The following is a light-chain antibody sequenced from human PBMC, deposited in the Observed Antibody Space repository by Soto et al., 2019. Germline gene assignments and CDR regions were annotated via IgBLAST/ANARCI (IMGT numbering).Light chain of an antibody. V-gene: IGLV2-14*01. CDR2: DVS. CDR3: KSFTTSSTYV. CDR1: SSDIGSYNY. Sequence: QSVLTQPASVSGSPGQSIAISCIGTSSDIGSYNYVSWYQQHPGKAPKLMIYDVSNRPSGVSDRFSGSKSGNTASLTISGLQAEDEADYYCKSFTTSSTYVFGTGTKV. J-gene: IGLJ1*01.